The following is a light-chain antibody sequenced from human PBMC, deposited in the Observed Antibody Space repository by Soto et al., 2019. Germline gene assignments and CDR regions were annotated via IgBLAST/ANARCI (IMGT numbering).Light chain of an antibody. CDR2: DAS. J-gene: IGKJ2*01. Sequence: MTQSPSTLSASVGDRVTITCRASQRISSWLAWYQPKPGKAPKLLIYDASILESGVPSRFSGSGSGTDFTLTISTLQPDDFATYYCQQYNNYPSTFGQGTKLEIK. V-gene: IGKV1-5*01. CDR1: QRISSW. CDR3: QQYNNYPST.